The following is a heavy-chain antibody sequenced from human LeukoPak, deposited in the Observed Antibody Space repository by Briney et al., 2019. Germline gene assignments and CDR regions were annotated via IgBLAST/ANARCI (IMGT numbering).Heavy chain of an antibody. CDR3: AKDLESSWGIFDY. Sequence: GGSLRLSCAASGFTFNNYVMSWVRQAPGKGLEWVSGIDYSGGATNYADSVKGRFTISRDNSKNTLYLQMNSLRAEDTAVYYCAKDLESSWGIFDYWGQGTLVTVSS. CDR2: IDYSGGAT. V-gene: IGHV3-23*01. D-gene: IGHD6-13*01. J-gene: IGHJ4*02. CDR1: GFTFNNYV.